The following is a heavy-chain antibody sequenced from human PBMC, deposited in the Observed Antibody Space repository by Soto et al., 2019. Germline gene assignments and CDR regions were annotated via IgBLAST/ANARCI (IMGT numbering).Heavy chain of an antibody. D-gene: IGHD4-17*01. CDR3: AKFGLRGGDYAPPTFWFDP. Sequence: PGGSLSLSCAASGFTFSSYAMSWVRPAPGKGLEWVSAISGSGGSTYYADSVKGRFTISRDNSKNTLYLQMNSLRAEDTAVYYCAKFGLRGGDYAPPTFWFDPWGQGTLVTVSS. CDR1: GFTFSSYA. V-gene: IGHV3-23*01. J-gene: IGHJ5*02. CDR2: ISGSGGST.